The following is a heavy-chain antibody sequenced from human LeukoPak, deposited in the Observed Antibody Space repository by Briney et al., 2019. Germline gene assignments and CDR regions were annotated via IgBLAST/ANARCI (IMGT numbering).Heavy chain of an antibody. Sequence: PSETLSLTCAVYGGSFSGYYWSWIRQPPGKGLEWIGEINHSGSTNYNPSLKSRVTISVDTSKYQFSLKLSSVTAADTAVYYCARGGRPNYVWGSYRYSYYFDYWGQGTLVTVSS. D-gene: IGHD3-16*02. J-gene: IGHJ4*02. CDR3: ARGGRPNYVWGSYRYSYYFDY. CDR1: GGSFSGYY. V-gene: IGHV4-34*01. CDR2: INHSGST.